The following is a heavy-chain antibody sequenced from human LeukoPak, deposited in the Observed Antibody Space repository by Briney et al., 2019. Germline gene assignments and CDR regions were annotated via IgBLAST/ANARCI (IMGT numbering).Heavy chain of an antibody. Sequence: GGSLRLSCAAAGFTFSNYWMHWVRHAPGKGLVWVSRIKSDGRTNYADSVKGRFTISRDNAKNTVSLQMDSLRAEDTGVYYCARAPSEIGGYYPEYFRHWGQGTLVTVSS. J-gene: IGHJ1*01. V-gene: IGHV3-74*01. CDR2: IKSDGRT. D-gene: IGHD3-22*01. CDR1: GFTFSNYW. CDR3: ARAPSEIGGYYPEYFRH.